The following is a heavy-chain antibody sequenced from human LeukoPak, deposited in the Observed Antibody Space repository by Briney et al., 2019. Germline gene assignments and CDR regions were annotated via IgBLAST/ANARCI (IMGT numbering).Heavy chain of an antibody. CDR2: INPNSGGT. D-gene: IGHD5-18*01. Sequence: GASVKVSCKASGYTFTGYYMRWVRQAPGQGLEWMGWINPNSGGTNYAQKFQGRVTMTRDTSISTAYMELSRLRSDDTAAYYCARSGEDTAMAQGYYGMDVWGQGTTVTVSS. CDR1: GYTFTGYY. J-gene: IGHJ6*02. V-gene: IGHV1-2*02. CDR3: ARSGEDTAMAQGYYGMDV.